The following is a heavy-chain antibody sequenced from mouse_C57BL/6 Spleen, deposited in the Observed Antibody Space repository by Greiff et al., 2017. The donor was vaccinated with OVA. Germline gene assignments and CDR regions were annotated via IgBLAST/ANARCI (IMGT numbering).Heavy chain of an antibody. Sequence: HVHLQHSGPELVKPGASVKISCKASGYAFSSSWMNWVKQRPGKGLEWIGRIYPGDGDTNYNGKFKGKATLTADKSSSTAYMQLSSLTSEDSAVYFCARFGNYVYFDYWGQGTTLTVSS. CDR1: GYAFSSSW. CDR2: IYPGDGDT. CDR3: ARFGNYVYFDY. J-gene: IGHJ2*01. D-gene: IGHD2-1*01. V-gene: IGHV1-82*01.